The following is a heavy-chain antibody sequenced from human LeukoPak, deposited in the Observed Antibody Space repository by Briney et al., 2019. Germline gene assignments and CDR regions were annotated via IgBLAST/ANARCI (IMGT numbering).Heavy chain of an antibody. CDR2: ISYSGHT. Sequence: SETLSLTCTVSGGSNSRYYWSWIRQPPGKGLEWIGYISYSGHTKYSPSLTCRVTISVDTSKNQFSLKLSSVSAADTAVYCCASHEYGDLPFHYWGQGTLVTVS. J-gene: IGHJ4*02. CDR1: GGSNSRYY. D-gene: IGHD4-17*01. V-gene: IGHV4-59*08. CDR3: ASHEYGDLPFHY.